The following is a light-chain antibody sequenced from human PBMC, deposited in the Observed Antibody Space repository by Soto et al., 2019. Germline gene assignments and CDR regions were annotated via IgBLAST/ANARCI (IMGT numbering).Light chain of an antibody. Sequence: QSALTQPASVSGSPGQSITISCTGTSSDVGTYNLVSWHQQHPGKAPKLMIYEGSKRPSGVSNRFSGSKSGNTASLTISGLQAEDEADYYCCSFAGSYTYVFGTGTKVTVL. CDR2: EGS. CDR3: CSFAGSYTYV. J-gene: IGLJ1*01. CDR1: SSDVGTYNL. V-gene: IGLV2-23*01.